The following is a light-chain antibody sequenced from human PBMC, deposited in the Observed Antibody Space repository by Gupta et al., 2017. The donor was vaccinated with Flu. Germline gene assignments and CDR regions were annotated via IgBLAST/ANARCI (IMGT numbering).Light chain of an antibody. CDR3: QQYDNWPPST. CDR1: QSISIN. CDR2: YAS. J-gene: IGKJ4*01. Sequence: EVVMTQSPATLSVSPGERATLSCRASQSISINLAWYQQKPGQAPRLLIYYASKRATGIPARFSGSGSGTDFTLTISSRQSEDFAVYFCQQYDNWPPSTFGGGTKVEIK. V-gene: IGKV3-15*01.